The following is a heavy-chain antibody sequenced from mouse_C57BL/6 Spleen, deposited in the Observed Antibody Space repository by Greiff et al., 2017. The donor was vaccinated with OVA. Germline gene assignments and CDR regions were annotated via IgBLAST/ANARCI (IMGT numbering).Heavy chain of an antibody. D-gene: IGHD1-1*01. J-gene: IGHJ2*01. CDR1: GYTFTEYT. Sequence: QVQLQQSGAELVKPGASVKLSCKASGYTFTEYTIHWVKQRSGQGLEWIGWFYPGSGSIKYNEKFKDKATLTADKSSSTVYMELSRLTSEDSAVYFCAGHEEGDPYGSSYGGCFDYWGQGTTLTVSS. CDR2: FYPGSGSI. V-gene: IGHV1-62-2*01. CDR3: AGHEEGDPYGSSYGGCFDY.